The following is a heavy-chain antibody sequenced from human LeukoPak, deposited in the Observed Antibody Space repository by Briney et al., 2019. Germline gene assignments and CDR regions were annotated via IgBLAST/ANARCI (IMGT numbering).Heavy chain of an antibody. V-gene: IGHV3-23*01. D-gene: IGHD6-25*01. CDR2: LSGSGGST. Sequence: GGSLRLSCAASGFTFSSYGMSWVRQAPGKGLEWVSALSGSGGSTYYADSVKGRFTISRDNSKNTLYLQMNSLRAEDTAVYYCAKIPLAAAFACYFDYWGQGTLVTVSS. CDR3: AKIPLAAAFACYFDY. CDR1: GFTFSSYG. J-gene: IGHJ4*02.